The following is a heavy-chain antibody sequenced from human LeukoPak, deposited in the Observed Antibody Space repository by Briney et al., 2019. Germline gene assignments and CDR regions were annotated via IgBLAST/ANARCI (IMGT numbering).Heavy chain of an antibody. V-gene: IGHV4-31*03. J-gene: IGHJ4*02. CDR1: GGSISSGAYY. Sequence: PSETLSLTCTVSGGSISSGAYYWSWIRQHPGKGLEWIGNIYYSGSTYYNPSLKSRLTISVDTSKNQFSLKLSSVTAADTAVYYCARSSGYYYVADKYFDYWGQETLVTVSS. CDR2: IYYSGST. CDR3: ARSSGYYYVADKYFDY. D-gene: IGHD3-22*01.